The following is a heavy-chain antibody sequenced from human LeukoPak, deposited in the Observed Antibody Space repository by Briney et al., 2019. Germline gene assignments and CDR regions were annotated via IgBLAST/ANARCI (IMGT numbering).Heavy chain of an antibody. V-gene: IGHV1-18*01. CDR2: ISAYNGNT. CDR3: ARTSYGSGSYYLDY. D-gene: IGHD3-10*01. CDR1: GYTFTSYG. J-gene: IGHJ4*02. Sequence: ASVTVSCKASGYTFTSYGISWVRQAPGQGLEWMGWISAYNGNTNYAQKLQGRVTITTDTSTSTAYMELRSLRSDDTAVYYCARTSYGSGSYYLDYWGQGTLVTVSS.